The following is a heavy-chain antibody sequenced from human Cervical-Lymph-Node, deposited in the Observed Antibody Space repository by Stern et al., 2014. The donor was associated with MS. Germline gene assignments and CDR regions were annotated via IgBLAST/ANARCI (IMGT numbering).Heavy chain of an antibody. V-gene: IGHV4-39*01. CDR1: GGSVRNSNYY. D-gene: IGHD6-6*01. CDR2: VTHGDTT. CDR3: ARDLSSVMDV. Sequence: QVQLQESGPGLVKPSETLSVTCSVSGGSVRNSNYYWAWIRQPPGKGLEWIGSVTHGDTTFNSLPLQSRFTWSVETSKTRVSLRLLPVTAADTAVYFCARDLSSVMDVWGQGTTVTVSS. J-gene: IGHJ6*02.